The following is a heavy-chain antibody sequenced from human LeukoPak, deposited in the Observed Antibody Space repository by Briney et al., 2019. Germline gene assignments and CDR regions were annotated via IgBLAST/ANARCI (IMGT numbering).Heavy chain of an antibody. J-gene: IGHJ4*02. CDR2: INHSGST. V-gene: IGHV4-39*07. CDR1: GGSISSSSYY. CDR3: ARGGPSGYVD. Sequence: SETLSLTCTVSGGSISSSSYYWGWIRQPPGKGLEWIGEINHSGSTNYNPSLKSRVTISVDTSKNQFSLKLSSVTAADTAVYYSARGGPSGYVDWGQGTLVTVSS. D-gene: IGHD5-12*01.